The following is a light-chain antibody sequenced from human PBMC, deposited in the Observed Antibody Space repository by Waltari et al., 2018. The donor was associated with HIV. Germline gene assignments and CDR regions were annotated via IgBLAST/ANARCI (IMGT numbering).Light chain of an antibody. CDR1: QSLESADGNIY. CDR3: MQGKYFLR. Sequence: VVMTQSPPSLRVTLGQAASISCRSSQSLESADGNIYLNWFHQRPGHPPRRLIYKVSKRDSGVPDRISGRGSDTDFTLESRGVEAEDVGLYFCMQGKYFLRFGGGTKVEV. V-gene: IGKV2-30*01. CDR2: KVS. J-gene: IGKJ4*02.